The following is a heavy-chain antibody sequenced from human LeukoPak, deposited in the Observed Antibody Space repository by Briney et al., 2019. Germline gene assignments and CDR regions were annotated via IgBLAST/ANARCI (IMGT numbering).Heavy chain of an antibody. V-gene: IGHV4-39*07. J-gene: IGHJ4*02. CDR1: GGSISSSSYY. D-gene: IGHD5-24*01. CDR2: IYYSGST. Sequence: SEALSVTCTGSGGSISSSSYYGGWIRQPPGTGLEWIGSIYYSGSTYYTPSLKSPVTLSANPSKNQFSLKLSSVTAADTAVYYCARGREMATIRSRVPWKYWGQGDLVTVSS. CDR3: ARGREMATIRSRVPWKY.